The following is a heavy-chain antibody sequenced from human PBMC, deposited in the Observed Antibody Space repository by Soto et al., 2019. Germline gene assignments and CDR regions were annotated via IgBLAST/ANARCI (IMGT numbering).Heavy chain of an antibody. D-gene: IGHD3-22*01. Sequence: EVQLVESGGGLVKPGGSLRLSCAASGFTFSSYSMNWVRQAPGKGLEWVSSISSSSSYIYYADSVKGRFTISRDNANNSLYLQMNSLRAEDTAVYYCARPNYYYDSSGYYGYWGQGTLVTVSS. J-gene: IGHJ4*02. CDR3: ARPNYYYDSSGYYGY. CDR2: ISSSSSYI. V-gene: IGHV3-21*01. CDR1: GFTFSSYS.